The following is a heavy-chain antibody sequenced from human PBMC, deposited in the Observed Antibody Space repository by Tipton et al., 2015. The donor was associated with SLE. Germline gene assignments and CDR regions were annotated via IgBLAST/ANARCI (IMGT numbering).Heavy chain of an antibody. V-gene: IGHV4-59*11. CDR2: IYYSGST. J-gene: IGHJ3*02. CDR1: GGSISSHY. CDR3: ARKGMTNRNYAFDI. Sequence: TLSLTCTVSGGSISSHYWSWIRQPPGKGLEWIGYIYYSGSTNYNPSLKSRVTISVDTSKNQFSLKLSSVTAADTAVYYCARKGMTNRNYAFDIWGQGTMVTVSS. D-gene: IGHD1-14*01.